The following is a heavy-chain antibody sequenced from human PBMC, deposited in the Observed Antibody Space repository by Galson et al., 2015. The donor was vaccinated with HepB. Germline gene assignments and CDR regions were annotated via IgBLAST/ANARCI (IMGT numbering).Heavy chain of an antibody. D-gene: IGHD6-13*01. CDR3: ARGLTSPYSSSWYIAFDI. V-gene: IGHV4-39*01. CDR2: IYYSGST. CDR1: GGSISSSSYY. Sequence: ETLSLTCTVSGGSISSSSYYWGWIRQPPGKGLEWIGSIYYSGSTYYNPSLKSRVTISVDTSKNQFSLKLSSVTAADTAVYYCARGLTSPYSSSWYIAFDIWGQGTTVTVSS. J-gene: IGHJ3*02.